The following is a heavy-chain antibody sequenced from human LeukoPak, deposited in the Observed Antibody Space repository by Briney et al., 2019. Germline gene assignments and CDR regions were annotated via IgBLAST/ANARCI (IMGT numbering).Heavy chain of an antibody. V-gene: IGHV4-59*08. CDR2: IYYSGST. CDR1: GGSISSYY. J-gene: IGHJ4*02. Sequence: PSETLSLTCTVSGGSISSYYWSWIRQPPGKGLEWIGYIYYSGSTNYNPPLKSRVTISVDTSKNQFSLKLSSVTAADTAVYYCARHQYTSSQFDSWGQGTLVTVSS. D-gene: IGHD6-6*01. CDR3: ARHQYTSSQFDS.